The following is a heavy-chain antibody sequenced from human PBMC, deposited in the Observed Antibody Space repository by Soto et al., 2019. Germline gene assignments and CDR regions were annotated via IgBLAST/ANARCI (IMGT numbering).Heavy chain of an antibody. D-gene: IGHD2-21*02. Sequence: QVQLVESGGGVVQPGRSLRLSCAASGFTFSNYGMHWVRQAPGKGLEWVAVTSYDGSIRYYAGSVKGRFTISRDNSKNTLYLQINSLRTEDTAVYHCAKDRLAYCGGDCYWVDYWGQGTLLTVAS. CDR2: TSYDGSIR. CDR3: AKDRLAYCGGDCYWVDY. J-gene: IGHJ4*02. V-gene: IGHV3-30*18. CDR1: GFTFSNYG.